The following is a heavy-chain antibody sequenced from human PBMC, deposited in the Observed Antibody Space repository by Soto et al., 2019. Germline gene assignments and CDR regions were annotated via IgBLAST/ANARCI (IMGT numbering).Heavy chain of an antibody. Sequence: EVQLAESGGGLVQPGGSLRLSCAASGFTLSTYWMHWVRQVPGKGLVWVSRINTDGSSTNYADSVKGRFTISRDNAKNTLYLQMNSLRAADTALYYCARDQDTYGQAVFNYWGQGTLVTVSS. V-gene: IGHV3-74*01. CDR2: INTDGSST. J-gene: IGHJ4*02. CDR3: ARDQDTYGQAVFNY. D-gene: IGHD2-15*01. CDR1: GFTLSTYW.